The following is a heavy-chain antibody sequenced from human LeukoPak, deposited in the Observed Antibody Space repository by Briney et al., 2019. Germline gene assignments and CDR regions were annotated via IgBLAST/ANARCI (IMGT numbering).Heavy chain of an antibody. CDR1: GFIFSTYG. V-gene: IGHV3-30*02. D-gene: IGHD3-22*01. CDR2: MRSDGSDE. CDR3: GKHDSSSYC. Sequence: GGSLRLSCAASGFIFSTYGMHWVRQAPGKGLEWVAFMRSDGSDEYYAGSVKGRFTISRDNSKNTLFLQMNSLRAQDTAVYYCGKHDSSSYCWGQGTLVTVSS. J-gene: IGHJ4*02.